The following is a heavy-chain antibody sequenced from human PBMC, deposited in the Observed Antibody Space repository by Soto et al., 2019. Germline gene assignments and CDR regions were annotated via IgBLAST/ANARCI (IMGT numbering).Heavy chain of an antibody. CDR1: GASISSSGYY. D-gene: IGHD3-16*01. CDR2: LHFSGST. J-gene: IGHJ4*02. CDR3: ARPSLIGGKAAFGY. Sequence: QLQLQESGPGLVKPSETLSLTCTVSGASISSSGYYWGWVRQPPGKGLEWIGSLHFSGSTYYHPSLRRRVTFSVDTSKNQLCLKLTSVTAADTAIYYCARPSLIGGKAAFGYWGQGTLVIVSS. V-gene: IGHV4-39*01.